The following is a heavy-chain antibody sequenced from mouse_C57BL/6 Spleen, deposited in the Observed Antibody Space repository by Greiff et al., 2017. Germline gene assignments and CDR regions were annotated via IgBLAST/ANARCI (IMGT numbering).Heavy chain of an antibody. CDR3: ARGAQADY. CDR2: IDPSDSET. D-gene: IGHD3-2*02. V-gene: IGHV1-52*01. CDR1: GYTFTSYW. J-gene: IGHJ2*01. Sequence: VQLQQPGAELVRPGSSVKLSCKASGYTFTSYWMHWVKQRPIQGLEWIGNIDPSDSETPYNQKFKDKATLTVDKSSRTAYMQRSGLTSVDSAVYYCARGAQADYWGTGTTLTVSS.